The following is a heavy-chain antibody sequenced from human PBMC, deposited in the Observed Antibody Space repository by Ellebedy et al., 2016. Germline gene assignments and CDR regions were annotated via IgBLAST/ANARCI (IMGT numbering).Heavy chain of an antibody. CDR3: ARETFFSASGIYNNWFDP. J-gene: IGHJ5*02. D-gene: IGHD3-10*01. V-gene: IGHV4-59*01. CDR1: GGSISSYF. CDR2: IYHSGST. Sequence: PSETLSLTCTVSGGSISSYFWSWIRQPPGKGLEWIGYIYHSGSTKYNPSLKSRVTISVDTSKNQFSLKLSSVTAADTAVYFCARETFFSASGIYNNWFDPWGQGTLVTVFS.